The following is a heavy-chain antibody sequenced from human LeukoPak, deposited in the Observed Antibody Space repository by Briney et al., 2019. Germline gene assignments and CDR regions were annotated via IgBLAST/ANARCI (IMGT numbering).Heavy chain of an antibody. CDR1: GGSISSYY. CDR3: ARDGRYEIGLRYFDWLFPKFYFDY. J-gene: IGHJ4*02. CDR2: IYYSGST. Sequence: SETLSLTCTVSGGSISSYYWSWIRQPPGKGLEWIGSIYYSGSTYYNPSLKSRVTISVDTSKNQFSLKLSSVTAADTAVYYCARDGRYEIGLRYFDWLFPKFYFDYWGQGTLVTVSS. V-gene: IGHV4-39*07. D-gene: IGHD3-9*01.